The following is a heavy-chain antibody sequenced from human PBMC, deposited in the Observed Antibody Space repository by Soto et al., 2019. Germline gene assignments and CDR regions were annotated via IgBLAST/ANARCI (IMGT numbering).Heavy chain of an antibody. CDR2: INHSGST. CDR3: ARPRITIVRGVITHTGFDP. J-gene: IGHJ5*02. V-gene: IGHV4-34*01. Sequence: PSDTLSLTCAFYVVSFSGYYWSCIRHPPGKGLEWIGEINHSGSTNYNPSLKSRVTISVDTSKNQFSLKLSSVTAADTAVYYCARPRITIVRGVITHTGFDPWGQGTLVTVSS. CDR1: VVSFSGYY. D-gene: IGHD3-10*01.